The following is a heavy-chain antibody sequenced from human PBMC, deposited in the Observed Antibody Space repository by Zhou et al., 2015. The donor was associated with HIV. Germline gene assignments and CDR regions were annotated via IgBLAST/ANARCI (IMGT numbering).Heavy chain of an antibody. CDR1: GGTFSSYA. J-gene: IGHJ6*02. Sequence: QVQLVQSGAEVKKPGSSVKVSCKASGGTFSSYAISWVRQAPGQGLEWMGGIIPIFGTANYAQKFQGRVTITADESTSTAYMELSSLRSEDTAVYYCARDFQDGSGSYYVYYYYGMDVWGQGTTGHRLL. V-gene: IGHV1-69*01. CDR2: IIPIFGTA. D-gene: IGHD3-10*01. CDR3: ARDFQDGSGSYYVYYYYGMDV.